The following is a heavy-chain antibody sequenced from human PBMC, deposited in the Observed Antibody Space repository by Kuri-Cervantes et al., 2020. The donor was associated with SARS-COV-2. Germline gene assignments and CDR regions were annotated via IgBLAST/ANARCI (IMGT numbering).Heavy chain of an antibody. Sequence: GGSLRLSCAASGFTFSSYAMHWVRRAPGKGLEWVAVISYDGSNKYYADSVKGRFTISRDNSKNTLYLQMNSLRAEDTAVYYCARLDGYIEHWGQGTLVTVSS. D-gene: IGHD5-24*01. CDR2: ISYDGSNK. CDR3: ARLDGYIEH. J-gene: IGHJ5*02. V-gene: IGHV3-30-3*01. CDR1: GFTFSSYA.